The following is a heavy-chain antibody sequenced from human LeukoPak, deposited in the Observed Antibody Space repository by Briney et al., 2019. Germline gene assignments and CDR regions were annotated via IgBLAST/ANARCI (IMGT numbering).Heavy chain of an antibody. Sequence: SETLSLTCTVSGGSISSYYWSWIRQPAGKGLEWVGRIYTSGSTNYNPSLKSRVTMSVDTSKNQFSLKLSSVTAADTAVYYCARSLLYSGYDQYYYYGMDVWSQGTTVTVSS. J-gene: IGHJ6*02. D-gene: IGHD5-12*01. CDR2: IYTSGST. CDR1: GGSISSYY. CDR3: ARSLLYSGYDQYYYYGMDV. V-gene: IGHV4-4*07.